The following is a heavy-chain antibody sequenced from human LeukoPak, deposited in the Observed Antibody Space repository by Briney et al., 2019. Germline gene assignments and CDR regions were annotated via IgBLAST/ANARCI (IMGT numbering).Heavy chain of an antibody. CDR2: ISGSDGGT. J-gene: IGHJ4*02. V-gene: IGHV3-23*01. CDR1: GFTFSSYA. Sequence: QTGGSLRLSCAASGFTFSSYAMSWVRQAPGKGLEWVSAISGSDGGTYYADSVKGRFTISRDNSKNTVDLQMNSLRVEDTAVYYCAGRRSSGWYAYWGQGTLVTVSS. CDR3: AGRRSSGWYAY. D-gene: IGHD6-19*01.